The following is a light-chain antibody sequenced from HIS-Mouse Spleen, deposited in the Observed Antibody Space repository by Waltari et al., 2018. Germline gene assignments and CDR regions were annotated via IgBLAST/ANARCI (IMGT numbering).Light chain of an antibody. V-gene: IGKV3-20*01. Sequence: EIVLTQSPGTLSLSPGERATLSCRASQRVSSSYLAWYQQKPGQAPRLLIYDAASRATGSPDRCSGSGAGTDFTITISRLEPEDFAVYYCQQYGSSPPWTFGQGTKVEIK. CDR2: DAA. CDR1: QRVSSSY. CDR3: QQYGSSPPWT. J-gene: IGKJ1*01.